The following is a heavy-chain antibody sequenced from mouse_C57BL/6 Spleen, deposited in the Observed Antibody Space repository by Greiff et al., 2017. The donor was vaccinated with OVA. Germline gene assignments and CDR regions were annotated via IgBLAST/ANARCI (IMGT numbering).Heavy chain of an antibody. CDR1: GYTFTDYE. CDR3: TQLDWYFDV. CDR2: IDPETGGT. Sequence: VQLQQSGAELVRPGASVTLSCKASGYTFTDYEMHWVKQTPVHGLEWIGAIDPETGGTAYNQKFKGKATLTADKSSSTAYMELRSLASEDSAVYYCTQLDWYFDVWGTGTTVTVSS. D-gene: IGHD4-1*02. V-gene: IGHV1-15*01. J-gene: IGHJ1*03.